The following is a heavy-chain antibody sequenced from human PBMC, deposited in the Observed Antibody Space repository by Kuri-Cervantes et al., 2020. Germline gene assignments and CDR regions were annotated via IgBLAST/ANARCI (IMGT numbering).Heavy chain of an antibody. CDR1: GGSISSYY. Sequence: SETLSLTCTVSGGSISSYYWSWTRQPAGKGLEWIGRIYTSGSTNYNPSLKSRVTMSVDTSKNQFSLKLSSVTAADTAVYYCTRGADDDYVWGRRPFDYWGQGTLVTVSS. D-gene: IGHD3-16*01. V-gene: IGHV4-4*07. CDR3: TRGADDDYVWGRRPFDY. J-gene: IGHJ4*02. CDR2: IYTSGST.